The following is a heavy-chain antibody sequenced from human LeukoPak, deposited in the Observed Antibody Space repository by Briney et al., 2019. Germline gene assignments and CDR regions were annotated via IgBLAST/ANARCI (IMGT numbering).Heavy chain of an antibody. D-gene: IGHD3-22*01. CDR3: ARDQYNYDTSGYSY. CDR1: GYTFSSYD. Sequence: GASVKVSCKASGYTFSSYDISWVRQAPGQGLEWMGWISTYNGNTKYAQNLQGRVTMTTDTSTSTAHIELRRLRSDDTAVYYCARDQYNYDTSGYSYWGQGTLVTVSS. J-gene: IGHJ4*02. V-gene: IGHV1-18*01. CDR2: ISTYNGNT.